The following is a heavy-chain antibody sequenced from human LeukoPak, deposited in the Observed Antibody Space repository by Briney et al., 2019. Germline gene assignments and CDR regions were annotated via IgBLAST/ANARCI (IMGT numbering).Heavy chain of an antibody. Sequence: SETLSLTCAVSGGFISSSNWWSWVRQPPGKGLEWIGEIYHSGSTNYNPSLKSRVTISVDKSKNQFSLKLSSVTAADTAVYYCASMGAYCGGDCYSGTGYWGQGTLVTVSS. V-gene: IGHV4-4*02. J-gene: IGHJ4*02. D-gene: IGHD2-21*02. CDR2: IYHSGST. CDR3: ASMGAYCGGDCYSGTGY. CDR1: GGFISSSNW.